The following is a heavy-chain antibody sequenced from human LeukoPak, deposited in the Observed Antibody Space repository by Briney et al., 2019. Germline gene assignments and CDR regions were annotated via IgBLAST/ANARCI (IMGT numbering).Heavy chain of an antibody. Sequence: KPSETLSLTCTVSGYSISSGYYWGWIRQPPGKGLEWIGSIYYSGTTYYNPSLNSRVIISVDMSKNQFSLKLSSVTAADTAVYYCAKEPAWEVTAMDAFDIWGQGTMVTVSS. D-gene: IGHD2-21*02. CDR2: IYYSGTT. J-gene: IGHJ3*02. V-gene: IGHV4-38-2*02. CDR1: GYSISSGYY. CDR3: AKEPAWEVTAMDAFDI.